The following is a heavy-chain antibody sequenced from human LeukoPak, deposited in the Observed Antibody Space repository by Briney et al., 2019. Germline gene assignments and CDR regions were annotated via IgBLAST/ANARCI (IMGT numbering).Heavy chain of an antibody. V-gene: IGHV3-33*01. CDR1: GFTFSSYG. D-gene: IGHD2-8*01. Sequence: GRSLRPSCAASGFTFSSYGMHWVRQAPGRGLEWVAVIWYDGSNKYYADSVKGRFTISRDNSKNTLYLQMNSLRAEDTAVYYCARDDGYGIYNWFDPWGQGTLVTASS. CDR2: IWYDGSNK. J-gene: IGHJ5*02. CDR3: ARDDGYGIYNWFDP.